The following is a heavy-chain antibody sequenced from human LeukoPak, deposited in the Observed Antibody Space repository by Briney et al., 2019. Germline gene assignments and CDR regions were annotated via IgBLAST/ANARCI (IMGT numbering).Heavy chain of an antibody. J-gene: IGHJ3*02. D-gene: IGHD1-1*01. CDR3: AKVLYNWNGEDAFDI. V-gene: IGHV3-30*18. CDR2: ISYDGSNK. Sequence: GRSLRLSCAASGFTFSSYGMHWVRQAPGKGLEWVAVISYDGSNKYYADSMKGRFTISRDNSKNTLYLQMNSLRAEDTAVYYCAKVLYNWNGEDAFDIWGQGTMVTVSS. CDR1: GFTFSSYG.